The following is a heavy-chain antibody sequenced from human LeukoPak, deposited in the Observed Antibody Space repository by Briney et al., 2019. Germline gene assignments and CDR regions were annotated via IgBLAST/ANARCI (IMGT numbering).Heavy chain of an antibody. CDR3: ARDIVGPTD. D-gene: IGHD1-26*01. J-gene: IGHJ4*02. Sequence: GGSLRLSCAASGFTFTNYWMSWVRQAPGKGLEWVANINQDGSGKYFVASVKGRFTISRDNAKNSLYLQMNNVRAEDTAVYYCARDIVGPTDWGQGTLVTVSS. CDR1: GFTFTNYW. CDR2: INQDGSGK. V-gene: IGHV3-7*01.